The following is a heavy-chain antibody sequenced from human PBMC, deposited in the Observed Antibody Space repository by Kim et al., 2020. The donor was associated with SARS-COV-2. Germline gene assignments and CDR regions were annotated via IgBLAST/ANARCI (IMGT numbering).Heavy chain of an antibody. Sequence: GGSLRLSCAASGFTFDDYAMHWVRQAPGKGLEWVSGISWNSGSIGSADSVKGRFTISRDNAKNSLYLQMNSLRAEDTALYYCAKDLPGTIFVTYGMDVWGQGTTVTVSS. CDR2: ISWNSGSI. CDR1: GFTFDDYA. J-gene: IGHJ6*02. D-gene: IGHD3-3*01. V-gene: IGHV3-9*01. CDR3: AKDLPGTIFVTYGMDV.